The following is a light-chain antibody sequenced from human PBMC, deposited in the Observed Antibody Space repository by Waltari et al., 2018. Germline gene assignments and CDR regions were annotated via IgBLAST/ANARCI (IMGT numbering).Light chain of an antibody. Sequence: DIQMTQSPSTLSASVGDRVTITCRACQSISIWLAWYQQKPGNAPKLLIYKAFSLESGVPSRFSGRGSGTEFTLTISSLQPDDFATYYCQQYDTYPRTFGQGTKVEIK. CDR3: QQYDTYPRT. J-gene: IGKJ1*01. CDR1: QSISIW. V-gene: IGKV1-5*03. CDR2: KAF.